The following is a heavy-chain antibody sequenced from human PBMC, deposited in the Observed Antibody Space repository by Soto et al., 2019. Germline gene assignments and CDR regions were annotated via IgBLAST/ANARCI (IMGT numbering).Heavy chain of an antibody. D-gene: IGHD4-4*01. CDR3: AKYTVKYYYGMDV. J-gene: IGHJ6*02. V-gene: IGHV3-23*01. CDR1: GFTVSSYA. CDR2: ISGSGGST. Sequence: PXESLRLSCAASGFTVSSYAMSWVRQAPGKGLEWVSAISGSGGSTYYADSVKGRFTISRDNSKNTLYLQMNSLRAEDTAVYYCAKYTVKYYYGMDVWGQGTTVTVSS.